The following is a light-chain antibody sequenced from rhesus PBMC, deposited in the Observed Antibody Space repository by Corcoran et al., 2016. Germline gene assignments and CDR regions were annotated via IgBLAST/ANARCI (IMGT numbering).Light chain of an antibody. CDR1: QGISSW. CDR3: QQYNSAPT. Sequence: DIQMTQSPSSLSASVGDRVTITCRARQGISSWLAWYQQKPGKAPTLLIYKAPSLQSGAPARFSVSGSGTDVTLTINSLQPEDFATYYCQQYNSAPTFGQGTKVEIK. CDR2: KAP. V-gene: IGKV1-21*01. J-gene: IGKJ1*01.